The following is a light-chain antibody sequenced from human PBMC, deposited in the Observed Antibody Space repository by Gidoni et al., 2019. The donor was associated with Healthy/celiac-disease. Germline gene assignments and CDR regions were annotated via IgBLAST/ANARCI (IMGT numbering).Light chain of an antibody. CDR1: QSVSSY. J-gene: IGKJ1*01. CDR3: QQRSGT. CDR2: DAS. V-gene: IGKV3-11*01. Sequence: EIVLTQSPATLSLSPGERATLSCMASQSVSSYLAWYQQKPGQAPRLLIYDASNRATGIPARFSGSGSGTDFPLTISSLEPEDFAVYYCQQRSGTFGHXTKVEIK.